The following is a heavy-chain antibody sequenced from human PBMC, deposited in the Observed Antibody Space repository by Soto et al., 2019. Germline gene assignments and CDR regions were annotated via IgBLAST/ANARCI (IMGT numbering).Heavy chain of an antibody. Sequence: SVKVSCKASGGTFSSYAISWVRQAPGQGLEWMGGIIPIFGTANYAQKFQGRVTITADESTSTAYMELSSLRSEDTAVYYCASSRTTVTMAEYFKHWGQGTLVTVSS. CDR2: IIPIFGTA. CDR1: GGTFSSYA. J-gene: IGHJ1*01. CDR3: ASSRTTVTMAEYFKH. D-gene: IGHD4-17*01. V-gene: IGHV1-69*13.